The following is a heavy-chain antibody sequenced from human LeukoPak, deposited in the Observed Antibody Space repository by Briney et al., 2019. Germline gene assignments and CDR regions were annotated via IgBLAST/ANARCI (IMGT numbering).Heavy chain of an antibody. J-gene: IGHJ3*02. Sequence: GGSLRLSCAASGFTFDDYGMSWVRQAPGKGLEWVSAINWNGGSTGYADSVKGRFTISRDNAKNSLYLQMNSLRAEDTALYHCARALIVSWGGDSSGYYGEHDAFDIWGQGTMVTVSS. D-gene: IGHD3-22*01. V-gene: IGHV3-20*01. CDR3: ARALIVSWGGDSSGYYGEHDAFDI. CDR2: INWNGGST. CDR1: GFTFDDYG.